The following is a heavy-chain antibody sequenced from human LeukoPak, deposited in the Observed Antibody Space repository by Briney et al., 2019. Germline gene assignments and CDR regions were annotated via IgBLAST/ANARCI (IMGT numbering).Heavy chain of an antibody. Sequence: GRSLRLSCAASGFIFSSYGMYWVRQAPGKGLEWVAVISYDGSNKYYGDSVKGRFTISRDNSKNTLYVQMNSLRAEDTAVYYCATNQIMIREYYFDYWGQGTLVTVSS. CDR3: ATNQIMIREYYFDY. J-gene: IGHJ4*02. V-gene: IGHV3-30*03. D-gene: IGHD3-16*01. CDR1: GFIFSSYG. CDR2: ISYDGSNK.